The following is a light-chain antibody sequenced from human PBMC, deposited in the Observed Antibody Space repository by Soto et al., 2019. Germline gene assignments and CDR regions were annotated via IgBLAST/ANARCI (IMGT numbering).Light chain of an antibody. CDR1: SSDVGGYNY. Sequence: ACRSRGPSVHLYSTGTSSDVGGYNYVSWYQQHPGKAPKLMIYEVSKRPSGVPDRFSGSKSGNTASLTVSGLQAEDEADYYCSSHAGSNGYAFRTGPKVTAL. CDR2: EVS. V-gene: IGLV2-8*02. CDR3: SSHAGSNGYA. J-gene: IGLJ1*01.